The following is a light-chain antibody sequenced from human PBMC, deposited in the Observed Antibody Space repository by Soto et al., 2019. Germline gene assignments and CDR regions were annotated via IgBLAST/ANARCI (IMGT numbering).Light chain of an antibody. CDR2: GAS. CDR1: QSVNLN. Sequence: EIMMTQSPGTLSVSPGEGATLSCTASQSVNLNLAWYQQKPGQPPRLLIYGASSRATGIPDRFSGSGSGTDFTLTISRLEPEDFAVYYCQQYGSSPPKTFGQGTKLEIK. J-gene: IGKJ2*01. CDR3: QQYGSSPPKT. V-gene: IGKV3-20*01.